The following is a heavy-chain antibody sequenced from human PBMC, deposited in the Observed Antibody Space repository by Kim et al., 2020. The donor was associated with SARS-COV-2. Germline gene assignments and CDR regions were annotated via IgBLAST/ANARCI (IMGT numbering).Heavy chain of an antibody. D-gene: IGHD5-12*01. J-gene: IGHJ4*02. V-gene: IGHV3-66*01. CDR3: ARGGGYRGRGFDY. Sequence: SADSVKGRFTISRDNTKNTLYLQMNSRRAEDTAVYYCARGGGYRGRGFDYWGQGTLVTVSS.